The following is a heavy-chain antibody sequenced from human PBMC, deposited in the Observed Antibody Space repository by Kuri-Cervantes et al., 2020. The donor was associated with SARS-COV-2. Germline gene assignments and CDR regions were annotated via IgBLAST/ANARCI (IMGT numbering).Heavy chain of an antibody. CDR2: IYTSGST. CDR3: ARGTGVLYYFDK. Sequence: SETLSLTCTVSGGSISSGSYYWSWIRQPAGKGLEWIGRIYTSGSTNYNPSLKSRITISEHSSKNQFSLNLRSLTAADTAVYYCARGTGVLYYFDKWGQGTLVTVSS. D-gene: IGHD3/OR15-3a*01. CDR1: GGSISSGSYY. J-gene: IGHJ4*02. V-gene: IGHV4-61*02.